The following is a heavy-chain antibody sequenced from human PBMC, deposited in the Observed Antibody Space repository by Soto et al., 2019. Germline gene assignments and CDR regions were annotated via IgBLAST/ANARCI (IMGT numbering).Heavy chain of an antibody. V-gene: IGHV3-30*18. CDR1: GFTFSSYG. J-gene: IGHJ4*02. Sequence: GGSLRLSCAASGFTFSSYGMHWVRQAPGKGLEWVAVISYDGSNKYYADSVKGRFTISRDNSKNTLYLQMNSLRAEDTAVYYCAKHGSSGWYFDYWGQGTLVTVSS. CDR3: AKHGSSGWYFDY. D-gene: IGHD6-19*01. CDR2: ISYDGSNK.